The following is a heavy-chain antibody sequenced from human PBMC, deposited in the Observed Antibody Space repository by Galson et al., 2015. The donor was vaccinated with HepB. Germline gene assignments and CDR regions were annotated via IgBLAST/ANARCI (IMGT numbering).Heavy chain of an antibody. J-gene: IGHJ5*02. D-gene: IGHD3-16*01. CDR1: GDNFATYW. CDR3: ARHQGGVGRGWFDI. Sequence: QSGAEVKKPGESLKISCKASGDNFATYWIAWVRQMPGKGLEWMGMMYLGDSDSKYSPSFQGHVTISVDKSITTAYLQWTSLKASDTAIYYCARHQGGVGRGWFDIWGQGTLVSVSS. V-gene: IGHV5-51*01. CDR2: MYLGDSDS.